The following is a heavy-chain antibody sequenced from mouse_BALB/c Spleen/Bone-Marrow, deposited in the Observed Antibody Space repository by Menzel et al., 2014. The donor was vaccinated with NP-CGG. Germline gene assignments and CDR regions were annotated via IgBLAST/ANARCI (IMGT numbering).Heavy chain of an antibody. J-gene: IGHJ3*01. CDR3: TRAMITRAWFAY. CDR2: IYPGNSDT. CDR1: GYTFTSYW. D-gene: IGHD2-4*01. V-gene: IGHV1-5*01. Sequence: EVKLEESGTVLARPGASVKMSCKASGYTFTSYWMHWVKQRPGQGLEWIGAIYPGNSDTSYNQKFKGKAKLTAVTSTSTAYMELSSLTNEDSAVYYCTRAMITRAWFAYWGQGTLVTVSA.